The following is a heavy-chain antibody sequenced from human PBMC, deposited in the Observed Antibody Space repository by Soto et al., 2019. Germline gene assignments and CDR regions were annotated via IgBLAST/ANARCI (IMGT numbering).Heavy chain of an antibody. D-gene: IGHD3-10*01. J-gene: IGHJ5*02. CDR1: GYTFTSHG. Sequence: ASVKVSCKASGYTFTSHGISWVRQAPGQRLERMGWISAYNGNTNYAQKLQGRVTMTTDTSTSTAYMELRSLRSDDTAVYYCAIDREAYYYGSGSYSPGDPWGQGTLVTVSS. CDR3: AIDREAYYYGSGSYSPGDP. CDR2: ISAYNGNT. V-gene: IGHV1-18*01.